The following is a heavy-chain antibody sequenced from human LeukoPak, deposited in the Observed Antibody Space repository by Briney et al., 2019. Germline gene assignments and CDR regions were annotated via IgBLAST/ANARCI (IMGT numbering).Heavy chain of an antibody. D-gene: IGHD6-13*01. V-gene: IGHV3-15*01. J-gene: IGHJ2*01. CDR1: GFNFSNAW. CDR3: TTAGGAAARYWYFDL. Sequence: GGSLRLSCAASGFNFSNAWMSWVRQPPGKGLEWVGRIKTKTDGGTTDYAAPVKGRFTISRDDSKNTLFLQMSSLKTEDTAVYYCTTAGGAAARYWYFDLWGRGTLVTVSS. CDR2: IKTKTDGGTT.